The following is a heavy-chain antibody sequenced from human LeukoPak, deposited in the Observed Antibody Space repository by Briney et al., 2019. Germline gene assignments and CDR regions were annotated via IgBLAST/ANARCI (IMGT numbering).Heavy chain of an antibody. CDR1: GFTFSSYS. V-gene: IGHV3-48*01. J-gene: IGHJ6*02. D-gene: IGHD3-3*01. CDR3: AKDGGNLRFLEWLLLSGMDV. CDR2: ISSSSSTI. Sequence: GGSLRLSCAASGFTFSSYSMNWVRQAPGKGLEWVSYISSSSSTIYYADSVKGRFTISRDNSKNTLYLQMNSLRAEDTAVYYCAKDGGNLRFLEWLLLSGMDVWGQGTTVTVSS.